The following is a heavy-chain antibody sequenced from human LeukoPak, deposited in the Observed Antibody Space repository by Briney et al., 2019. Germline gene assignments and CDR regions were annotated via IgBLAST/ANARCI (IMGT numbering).Heavy chain of an antibody. J-gene: IGHJ5*02. CDR2: VSYSGST. V-gene: IGHV4-59*08. D-gene: IGHD6-13*01. CDR1: GDSISSYF. Sequence: SETLSLTCTVSGDSISSYFRNWIRQPPGKGLEWIGYVSYSGSTNYNPSFKSRVTISVDTSRTQFSLKLNSVTAADTALYYCARRRAEGGSNGHYNWFDPWGQGTLVTVSS. CDR3: ARRRAEGGSNGHYNWFDP.